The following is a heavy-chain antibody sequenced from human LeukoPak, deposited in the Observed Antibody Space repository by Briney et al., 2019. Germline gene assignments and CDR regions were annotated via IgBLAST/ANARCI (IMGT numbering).Heavy chain of an antibody. CDR3: TRGYTYAIY. J-gene: IGHJ4*02. CDR2: IKEDGSEK. D-gene: IGHD3-16*02. CDR1: GFNFNNFW. V-gene: IGHV3-7*01. Sequence: GGSLRLSCVASGFNFNNFWMTWVRQAPGKGLEWVANIKEDGSEKYYVDSVKGRFTISRDNAQNSLYLKMNSLRVEDTAVYYCTRGYTYAIYWSQGTLVTVSS.